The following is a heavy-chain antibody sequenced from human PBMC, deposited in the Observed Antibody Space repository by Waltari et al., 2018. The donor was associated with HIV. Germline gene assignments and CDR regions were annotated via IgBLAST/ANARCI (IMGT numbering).Heavy chain of an antibody. CDR1: GFTFTSYG. J-gene: IGHJ4*02. Sequence: EVQLVESGGGLVQPGGSLRRSCAASGFTFTSYGMNWVRQAPGKGLEWVSFISSSSSTIYYADSVKGRFTISRDNAKNSLYLQMNSLRAEDTAVYYCARETYYYDSSGPYFDYWGQGTLVTVSS. V-gene: IGHV3-48*01. D-gene: IGHD3-22*01. CDR2: ISSSSSTI. CDR3: ARETYYYDSSGPYFDY.